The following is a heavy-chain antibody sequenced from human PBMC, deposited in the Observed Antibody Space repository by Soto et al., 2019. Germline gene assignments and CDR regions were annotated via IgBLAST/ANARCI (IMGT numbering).Heavy chain of an antibody. D-gene: IGHD3-10*01. Sequence: QVQLQQWGAGLLKPSETLSLTCAVYGGSFSGYYWSWIRQSPGKGLEWIGEIHHSGSTNYNPSLKSRVTISVDTTKHHSALNLKSVTAADTAVYYCARGVELPPRHYFANWGQGTLVTVSS. CDR2: IHHSGST. CDR3: ARGVELPPRHYFAN. CDR1: GGSFSGYY. V-gene: IGHV4-34*01. J-gene: IGHJ4*02.